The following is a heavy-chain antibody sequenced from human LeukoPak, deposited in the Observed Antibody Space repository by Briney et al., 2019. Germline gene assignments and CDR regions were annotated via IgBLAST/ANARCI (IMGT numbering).Heavy chain of an antibody. CDR2: ISSSSSYI. CDR1: GFTFSSYE. D-gene: IGHD4/OR15-4a*01. J-gene: IGHJ4*02. V-gene: IGHV3-21*04. Sequence: GGSLRLSCAASGFTFSSYEMNWVRQAPGKGLEWVSSISSSSSYIYYADSVKGRFTISRDNAKNSLYLQMNSLRAEDTAVYYCARRAGAYSHPYDYWGQGTLVTVSS. CDR3: ARRAGAYSHPYDY.